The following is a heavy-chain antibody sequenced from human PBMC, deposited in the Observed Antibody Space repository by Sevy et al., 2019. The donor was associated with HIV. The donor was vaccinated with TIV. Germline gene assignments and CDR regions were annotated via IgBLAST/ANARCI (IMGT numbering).Heavy chain of an antibody. Sequence: ASVKVSCKASGGTFSSYAISWVRQAPGQGLEWMGRIIPILGIANYAQKFQGRVTITADKSTSTAYMELSILRSEDTAVYYCARDPGYCSSTSCYTPYYYYGMDVWGQGTTVTVSS. J-gene: IGHJ6*02. CDR3: ARDPGYCSSTSCYTPYYYYGMDV. CDR1: GGTFSSYA. D-gene: IGHD2-2*02. CDR2: IIPILGIA. V-gene: IGHV1-69*04.